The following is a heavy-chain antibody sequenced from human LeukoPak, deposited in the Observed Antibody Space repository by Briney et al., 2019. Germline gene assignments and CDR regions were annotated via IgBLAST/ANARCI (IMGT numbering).Heavy chain of an antibody. CDR3: ARENCSGGSCYSVWFDP. J-gene: IGHJ5*02. Sequence: VASVKVSCKASGYTFTSYGISWVRQAPGQGLEWMGWISAYNGNTNYAQKLQGRVTMTIDTSTSTAYMELRSLRSDDTAVYYCARENCSGGSCYSVWFDPWGQGTLVTVSS. CDR2: ISAYNGNT. CDR1: GYTFTSYG. D-gene: IGHD2-15*01. V-gene: IGHV1-18*01.